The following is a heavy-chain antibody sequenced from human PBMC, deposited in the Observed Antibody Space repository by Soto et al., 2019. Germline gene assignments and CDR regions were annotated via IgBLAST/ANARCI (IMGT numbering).Heavy chain of an antibody. CDR3: ASVAI. CDR2: IKQDGTEK. CDR1: GFTFSNYW. V-gene: IGHV3-7*01. D-gene: IGHD5-12*01. Sequence: EVQLVESGGGLVQPGGSLRLSCAASGFTFSNYWMSWVRQAPGKGLEWVANIKQDGTEKNYVDSVRGRFTISRDNAKNSLDLQMNSLTAEDTAVYYFASVAIWGQGTLVTVSS. J-gene: IGHJ4*02.